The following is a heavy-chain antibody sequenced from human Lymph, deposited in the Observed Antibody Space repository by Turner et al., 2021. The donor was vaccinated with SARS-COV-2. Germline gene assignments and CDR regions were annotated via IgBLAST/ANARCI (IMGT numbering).Heavy chain of an antibody. CDR3: AKDIPTAADYFDY. J-gene: IGHJ4*02. D-gene: IGHD2-21*01. V-gene: IGHV3-21*01. Sequence: EVQLVESGGGLVKPGACLRLTCAASGFTFSTYSMNWVRQAPGKGLEWISSISSSSSNIYYADSVKGRFTISRDDAKNSLYLQMNSLRAEDTAVYYCAKDIPTAADYFDYWGQGTLVTVSS. CDR2: ISSSSSNI. CDR1: GFTFSTYS.